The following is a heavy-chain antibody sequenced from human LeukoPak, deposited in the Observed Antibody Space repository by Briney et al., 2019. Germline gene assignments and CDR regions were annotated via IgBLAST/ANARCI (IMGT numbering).Heavy chain of an antibody. CDR2: ISWNSGSI. CDR1: GFTFDDYA. J-gene: IGHJ4*02. Sequence: GGSLRLSCAASGFTFDDYAMHWVRQAPGKGLEWVSGISWNSGSIGYADSVKGRFTISRDNAKNSLYLQMNSLRAEDTVLYYCAKGGGPDYYGSGSYSAVSVFFDYWGQGTLVTVSS. V-gene: IGHV3-9*01. CDR3: AKGGGPDYYGSGSYSAVSVFFDY. D-gene: IGHD3-10*01.